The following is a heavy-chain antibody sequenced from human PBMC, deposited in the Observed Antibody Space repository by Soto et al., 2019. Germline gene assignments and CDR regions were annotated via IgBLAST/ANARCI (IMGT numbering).Heavy chain of an antibody. CDR1: GYSISSGYY. CDR3: ARVIVTGTARFDP. V-gene: IGHV4-38-2*01. Sequence: PSETLSLTCAVSGYSISSGYYWGWIRQPPGKGLEWIGSIYHSGSTYYNPSLKSRVTISVDTSKNQFSLKLSSVTAADTAVYYCARVIVTGTARFDPWGQGTLVTVSS. J-gene: IGHJ5*02. D-gene: IGHD1-20*01. CDR2: IYHSGST.